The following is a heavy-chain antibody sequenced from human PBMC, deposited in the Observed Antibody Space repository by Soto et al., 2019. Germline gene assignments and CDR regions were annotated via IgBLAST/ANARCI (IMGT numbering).Heavy chain of an antibody. Sequence: SETLSLTCXVSGYSISSGYYWGWIRQPPGKGLEWIGSINHSGVTYYNPSLKSRVTISVDTSKNQFSLKLSSVTAADTAVYYCARTYYDSSGYRTRGWFDPWGQGTLVTVSS. D-gene: IGHD3-22*01. J-gene: IGHJ5*02. CDR2: INHSGVT. V-gene: IGHV4-38-2*01. CDR1: GYSISSGYY. CDR3: ARTYYDSSGYRTRGWFDP.